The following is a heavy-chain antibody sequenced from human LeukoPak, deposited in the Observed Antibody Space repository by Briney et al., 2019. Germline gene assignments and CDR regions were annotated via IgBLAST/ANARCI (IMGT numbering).Heavy chain of an antibody. CDR3: ARVFGGRLGFDY. Sequence: NPSETLSLTCTVSGGSISSYYWSWIRQPPGKGLEWIGYIYYSGSTNYNPSLKSRVTISVDTSKNQFSLKLSSVTAADTAVYYCARVFGGRLGFDYWGQGALVTVSS. CDR1: GGSISSYY. V-gene: IGHV4-59*01. D-gene: IGHD3-10*01. CDR2: IYYSGST. J-gene: IGHJ4*02.